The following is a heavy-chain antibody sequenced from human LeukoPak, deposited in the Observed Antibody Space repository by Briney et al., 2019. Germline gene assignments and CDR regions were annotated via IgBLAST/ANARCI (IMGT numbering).Heavy chain of an antibody. V-gene: IGHV3-66*01. CDR2: TYSGGST. Sequence: GGSLRLSCAASGFTVSNNYMTWVRQAPGQGLEWVSVTYSGGSTYYADSVKGRFTNSRDNSKNTLYLQMNSLRVEDAAVYYCARDRVDYGMDVWGQGTTVTVSS. J-gene: IGHJ6*02. D-gene: IGHD2-15*01. CDR3: ARDRVDYGMDV. CDR1: GFTVSNNY.